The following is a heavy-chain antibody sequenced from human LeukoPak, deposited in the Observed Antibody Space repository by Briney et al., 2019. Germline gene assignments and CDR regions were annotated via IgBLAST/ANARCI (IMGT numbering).Heavy chain of an antibody. V-gene: IGHV1-69*04. CDR1: GGTFSNYA. CDR2: IIPMLGTP. J-gene: IGHJ4*02. CDR3: ARGQDYGRV. D-gene: IGHD4-17*01. Sequence: SVKVSCKSSGGTFSNYALSWVRQAPGQGLEWMGRIIPMLGTPHYAQKFQGRVTITADKSTSIAYMELSSLRSEDTAVYYCARGQDYGRVWGQGTLATVSS.